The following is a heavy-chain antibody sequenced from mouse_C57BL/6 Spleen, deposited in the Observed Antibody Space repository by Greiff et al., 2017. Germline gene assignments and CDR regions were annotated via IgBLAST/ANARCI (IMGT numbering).Heavy chain of an antibody. CDR2: ISYDGSN. J-gene: IGHJ2*01. V-gene: IGHV3-6*01. Sequence: VQLQQSGPGLVKPSQSLSLTCSVTGYSITSGYYWNWIRQFPGNKLEWMGYISYDGSNNYNPSLKNRISITRDTSKNQFFLKLNSVTTEDTATYYCARDDSAGYPFDYWGQGTTLTVSS. D-gene: IGHD3-2*02. CDR1: GYSITSGYY. CDR3: ARDDSAGYPFDY.